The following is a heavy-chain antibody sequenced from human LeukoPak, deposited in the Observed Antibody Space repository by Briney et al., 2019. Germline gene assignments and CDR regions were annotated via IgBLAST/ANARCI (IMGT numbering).Heavy chain of an antibody. J-gene: IGHJ4*02. CDR2: IIPIFGTA. CDR3: ARGKWNSPGGY. D-gene: IGHD1/OR15-1a*01. CDR1: GGTFSSYA. V-gene: IGHV1-69*05. Sequence: SVKVSCKASGGTFSSYAISWVRQAPGQGLEWMGWIIPIFGTANYAQKFQGRVTMTRDTSISTAYMELSRLRSDDTAVYYCARGKWNSPGGYWGQGTLVTVSS.